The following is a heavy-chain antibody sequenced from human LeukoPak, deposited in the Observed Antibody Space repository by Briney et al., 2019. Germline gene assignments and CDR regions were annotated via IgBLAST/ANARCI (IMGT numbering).Heavy chain of an antibody. CDR3: AKVGGQHTFDY. J-gene: IGHJ4*02. V-gene: IGHV3-21*01. CDR1: GFTFSSYS. CDR2: ISGSRSYI. Sequence: PGGSLRLSCAASGFTFSSYSMNWVRQAPGKGLEWVSSISGSRSYIYYADSMKGRFTISRDNSKNTLYLQMNSLRAEDTAVYYCAKVGGQHTFDYWGQGTLVTVSS. D-gene: IGHD2-15*01.